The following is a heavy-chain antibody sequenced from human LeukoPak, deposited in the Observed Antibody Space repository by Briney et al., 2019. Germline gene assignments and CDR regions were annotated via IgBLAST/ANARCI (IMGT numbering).Heavy chain of an antibody. V-gene: IGHV4-34*01. CDR1: GWSFNDYY. CDR3: ARGQAPAARGYNWFDP. J-gene: IGHJ5*02. D-gene: IGHD2-2*01. Sequence: PSETLSLTCAVYGWSFNDYYWNWIRQPPGKGLEWIGEINARGDTNYNPSLKSRVTISVDTSKKQFSLMLTSMIAADTALYYCARGQAPAARGYNWFDPWGQGTLVTVSS. CDR2: INARGDT.